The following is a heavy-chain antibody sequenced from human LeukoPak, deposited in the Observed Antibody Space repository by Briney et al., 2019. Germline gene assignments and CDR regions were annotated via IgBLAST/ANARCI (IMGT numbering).Heavy chain of an antibody. CDR1: RFTFGDYL. D-gene: IGHD7-27*01. J-gene: IGHJ6*03. CDR3: TSGDSYYYMDV. Sequence: GGSLRLSCTASRFTFGDYLMSWVRQAPGKGLEWVSSISSTSIYIYYADSVKGRFTISRDNAKNSLSLQMNTLRAEDTAVYYCTSGDSYYYMDVWGKGTTVTVSS. V-gene: IGHV3-21*01. CDR2: ISSTSIYI.